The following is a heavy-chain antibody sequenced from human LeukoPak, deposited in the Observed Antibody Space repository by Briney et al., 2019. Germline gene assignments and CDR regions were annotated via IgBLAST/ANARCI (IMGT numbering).Heavy chain of an antibody. CDR1: GFTFCSYA. J-gene: IGHJ4*01. CDR2: ISYDGSNK. CDR3: ARDIRRYCSGGSCPFDY. D-gene: IGHD2-15*01. Sequence: GRSLRLSCAASGFTFCSYAMHWGREAPGKGLEWVAVISYDGSNKYYADSVKGRFTISRDNSKNTLYLQMNSLRAEDTAVYYCARDIRRYCSGGSCPFDYWGQGTLVTVSS. V-gene: IGHV3-30*04.